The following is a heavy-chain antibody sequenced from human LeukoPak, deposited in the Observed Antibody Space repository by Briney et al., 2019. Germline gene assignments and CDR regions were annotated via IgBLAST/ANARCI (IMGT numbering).Heavy chain of an antibody. CDR2: ISSSRSYI. D-gene: IGHD3-22*01. V-gene: IGHV3-21*01. CDR3: ARDLYRTVVVPHYFDY. CDR1: GFTFSSYS. Sequence: GGSLRLSCAASGFTFSSYSMNWVRQAPGKGLEWVSFISSSRSYIYYADSVKGRFTISRDNSKNTLYLQMNSLRAEDTAVYYCARDLYRTVVVPHYFDYWGQGTLVTVSS. J-gene: IGHJ4*02.